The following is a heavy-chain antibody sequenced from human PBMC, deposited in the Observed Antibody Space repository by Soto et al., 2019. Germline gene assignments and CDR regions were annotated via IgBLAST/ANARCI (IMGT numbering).Heavy chain of an antibody. CDR2: MYYGGST. D-gene: IGHD4-17*01. CDR3: ARSDWTTYGLDV. J-gene: IGHJ6*02. CDR1: GGSVNSENQF. Sequence: SETLSLTCTVSGGSVNSENQFWSWIRQPPGKGLEWIGYMYYGGSTKSNPSLKSRVTISVDTSQNQFSLRLSSMTAADTAVYYCARSDWTTYGLDVWGQGTTVTVSS. V-gene: IGHV4-61*01.